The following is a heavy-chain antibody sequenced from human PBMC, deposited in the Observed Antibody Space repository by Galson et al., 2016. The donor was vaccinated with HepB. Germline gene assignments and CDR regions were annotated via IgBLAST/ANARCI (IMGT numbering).Heavy chain of an antibody. Sequence: SLRLSCAASGFSVSGRYMSWARQAPGKGLEWVSAIFSGDATHYRDSVKGRFTISRDTSKNTLYLQMNNLRAEDTAIYYCEGYSDPFDIWGQGTMVTVSS. V-gene: IGHV3-53*01. J-gene: IGHJ3*02. CDR3: EGYSDPFDI. CDR1: GFSVSGRY. D-gene: IGHD3-22*01. CDR2: IFSGDAT.